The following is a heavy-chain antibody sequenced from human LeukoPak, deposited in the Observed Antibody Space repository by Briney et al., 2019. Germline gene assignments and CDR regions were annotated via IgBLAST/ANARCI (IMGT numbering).Heavy chain of an antibody. Sequence: ASVKVSCEASGHTFTDWGISWVPQAPGQGLEWMGWISAYNGNTNYAQKLQGRVTMTTDTSTSTAYMELRSLRSDDTAVYYCARDYGSSFDYWGQGTLVTVSS. J-gene: IGHJ4*02. CDR3: ARDYGSSFDY. CDR2: ISAYNGNT. CDR1: GHTFTDWG. D-gene: IGHD2-15*01. V-gene: IGHV1-18*01.